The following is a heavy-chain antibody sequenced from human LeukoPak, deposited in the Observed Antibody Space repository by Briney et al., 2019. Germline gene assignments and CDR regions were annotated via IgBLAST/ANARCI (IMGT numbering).Heavy chain of an antibody. D-gene: IGHD3-22*01. J-gene: IGHJ4*02. Sequence: ASVKVSCKAFAYTFTNYYIHWVRQAPGQGLEWMGIISPTSGNTDYAHKFQGRITMTRDTSTTTVYMELSGLRSEDTAVYYCARGPGDNSGYPQAPDYWGQGTLVTVSS. V-gene: IGHV1-46*01. CDR1: AYTFTNYY. CDR3: ARGPGDNSGYPQAPDY. CDR2: ISPTSGNT.